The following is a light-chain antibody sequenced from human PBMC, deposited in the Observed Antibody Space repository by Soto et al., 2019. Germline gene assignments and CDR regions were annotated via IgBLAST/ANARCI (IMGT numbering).Light chain of an antibody. CDR2: DAS. CDR1: QSISSW. CDR3: LQHNSYPPT. J-gene: IGKJ1*01. Sequence: DIQMTQSPSTLSASVGDRVTITCRASQSISSWLAWYQQKPGKAPKLLIYDASSLESGVPSRFSGSGSGTEFTLTISNLQPEDFATYFCLQHNSYPPTFGPGTKVDIK. V-gene: IGKV1-5*01.